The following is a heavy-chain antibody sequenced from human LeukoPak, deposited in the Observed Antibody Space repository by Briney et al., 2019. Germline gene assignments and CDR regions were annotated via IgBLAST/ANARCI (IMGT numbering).Heavy chain of an antibody. Sequence: GGSLRLSCAASGFTFSSYWMNWARQAPGKGLEWVSSISSSSSYIYYADSVKGRFTISRDNAKNSLYLQMNSLRAEDTAVYYCARDLDSSGYYPVDYWGQGTLVTVSS. CDR1: GFTFSSYW. J-gene: IGHJ4*02. CDR2: ISSSSSYI. V-gene: IGHV3-21*01. D-gene: IGHD3-22*01. CDR3: ARDLDSSGYYPVDY.